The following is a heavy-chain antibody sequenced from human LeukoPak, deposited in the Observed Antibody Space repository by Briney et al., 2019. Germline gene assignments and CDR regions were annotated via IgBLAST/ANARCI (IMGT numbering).Heavy chain of an antibody. Sequence: GGSLRLSCAASGFTFSSYEMNWVRQAPGKGLEWVAVISYDGSNKYYADSVKGRFTISRDNSKNTLYLQMNSLRAEDTAVYYCARGDYVWGSYPLRGDAFDIWGQGTMVTVSS. CDR1: GFTFSSYE. D-gene: IGHD3-16*01. V-gene: IGHV3-30*04. CDR3: ARGDYVWGSYPLRGDAFDI. CDR2: ISYDGSNK. J-gene: IGHJ3*02.